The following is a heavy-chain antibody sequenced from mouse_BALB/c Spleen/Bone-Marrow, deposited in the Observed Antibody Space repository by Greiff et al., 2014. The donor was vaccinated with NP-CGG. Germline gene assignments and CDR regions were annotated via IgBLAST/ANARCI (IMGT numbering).Heavy chain of an antibody. J-gene: IGHJ2*01. CDR1: GYTFTDYN. D-gene: IGHD2-3*01. CDR2: IYPYNGGT. V-gene: IGHV1S29*02. Sequence: EVMLVESGSELVKPGASVKISCKASGYTFTDYNMHWVKQSHGKSLEWIGYIYPYNGGTCYNQKFKSKATLTVDNSSSTAYMELRSLTSEDSAVYYCARDDGYYDYWGQGTTLTVSS. CDR3: ARDDGYYDY.